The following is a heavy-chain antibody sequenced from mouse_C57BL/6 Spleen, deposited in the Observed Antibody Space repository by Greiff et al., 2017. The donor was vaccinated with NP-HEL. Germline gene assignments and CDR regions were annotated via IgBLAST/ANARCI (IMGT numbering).Heavy chain of an antibody. D-gene: IGHD2-10*02. CDR3: ARLGYGNYDFYYAMDY. J-gene: IGHJ4*01. CDR1: GYTFTDYN. CDR2: INPNNGGT. Sequence: VQLQQSRPELVKPGASVKIPCKASGYTFTDYNMDWVKQSHGKSLEWIGDINPNNGGTIYNQKFKGKATLTVDKSSSTAYMELRSLTSEDTAVYYCARLGYGNYDFYYAMDYWGQGTSVTVSS. V-gene: IGHV1-18*01.